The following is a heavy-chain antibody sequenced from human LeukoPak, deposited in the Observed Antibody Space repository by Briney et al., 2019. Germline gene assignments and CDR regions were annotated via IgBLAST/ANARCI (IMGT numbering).Heavy chain of an antibody. V-gene: IGHV1-46*01. CDR1: GYTLTSYY. CDR2: INPSDGSA. CDR3: ARGFNYYDNSVYYQYYFDY. D-gene: IGHD3-22*01. Sequence: ASVKVSCKASGYTLTSYYMHWGRQAPGQGLEWMGIINPSDGSAIYTQKFQGRVTLTTDTSTSTVYMELNSLRSEDTAVYYCARGFNYYDNSVYYQYYFDYWGQGTLVTVSS. J-gene: IGHJ4*02.